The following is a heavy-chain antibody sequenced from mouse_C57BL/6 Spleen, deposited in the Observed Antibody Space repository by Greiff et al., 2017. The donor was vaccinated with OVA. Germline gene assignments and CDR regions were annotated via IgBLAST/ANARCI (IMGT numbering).Heavy chain of an antibody. CDR1: GYTFTDYY. J-gene: IGHJ4*01. CDR2: INPNNGGT. D-gene: IGHD2-1*01. V-gene: IGHV1-26*01. CDR3: ASFGNYVLYAMDY. Sequence: EVQLQQSGPELVKPGASVKISCKASGYTFTDYYMNWVKQSHGKSLEWIGDINPNNGGTSYNQKFKGKATLTVDKSSSTAYMELRSLTSEDSAVYYCASFGNYVLYAMDYWGQGTSVTVSS.